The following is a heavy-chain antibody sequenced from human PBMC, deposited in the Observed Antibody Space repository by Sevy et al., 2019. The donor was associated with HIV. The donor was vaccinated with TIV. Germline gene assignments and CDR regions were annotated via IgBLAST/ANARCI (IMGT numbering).Heavy chain of an antibody. V-gene: IGHV3-7*01. Sequence: GSLRLSCAASGFTFSSYWMNWIRQAPGKGLEWVANIKQDGSEKYYVDSVKGRFTISRDNARNSLYLEMNTLRAGDTAVYYCATSGGETWGQGTLVTVSS. CDR1: GFTFSSYW. CDR3: ATSGGET. J-gene: IGHJ5*02. CDR2: IKQDGSEK. D-gene: IGHD3-16*01.